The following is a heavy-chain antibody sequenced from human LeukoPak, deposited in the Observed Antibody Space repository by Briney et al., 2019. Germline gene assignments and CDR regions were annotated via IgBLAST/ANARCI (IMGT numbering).Heavy chain of an antibody. V-gene: IGHV4-59*01. CDR2: IYYSGST. J-gene: IGHJ4*02. CDR3: ARIGGYDSSGYLLDY. Sequence: PSETLSLTCTVSGGSISSYYWSWIRQPPGRGLEWIGYIYYSGSTNYNPSLKSRVTISVDTSKNQFSLKLSSVTAADTVVYYCARIGGYDSSGYLLDYWGQGTLVTVSS. CDR1: GGSISSYY. D-gene: IGHD3-22*01.